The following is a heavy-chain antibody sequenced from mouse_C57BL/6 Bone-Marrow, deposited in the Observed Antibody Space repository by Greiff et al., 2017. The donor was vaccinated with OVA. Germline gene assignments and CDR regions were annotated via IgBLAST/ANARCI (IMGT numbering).Heavy chain of an antibody. CDR2: ISDGGSYT. CDR1: GFTFSSYA. Sequence: VQLQQSGGGLVKPGGSLKLSCAASGFTFSSYAMSWVRQTPEKRLEWVATISDGGSYTYYPDNVKGRFTISRDNAKNNLYLQMSDLKSEDTAMYYCARERVFYYAMDYWGQGTSVTVSS. J-gene: IGHJ4*01. CDR3: ARERVFYYAMDY. V-gene: IGHV5-4*01.